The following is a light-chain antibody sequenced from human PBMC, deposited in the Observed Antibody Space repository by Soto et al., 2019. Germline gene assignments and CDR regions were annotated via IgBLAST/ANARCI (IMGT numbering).Light chain of an antibody. CDR2: EVS. Sequence: QSVLTQPASVSGSPGQSITISCTGTSSDVGRYNLVSWYQQHPGKAPKLIIYEVSKWPSGVSNRFSGSKSGNTAALTISGLQAEDEADYYCCSNAGSTTYVVFGGGTKLTVL. CDR3: CSNAGSTTYVV. CDR1: SSDVGRYNL. V-gene: IGLV2-23*02. J-gene: IGLJ2*01.